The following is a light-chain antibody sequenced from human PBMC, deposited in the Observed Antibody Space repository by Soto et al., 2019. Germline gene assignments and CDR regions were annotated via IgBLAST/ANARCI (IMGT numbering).Light chain of an antibody. CDR2: DAS. CDR3: QQYAGLPVS. CDR1: QDITQY. V-gene: IGKV1-33*01. J-gene: IGKJ3*01. Sequence: IQMTQSPSSLAASIGDRVTITCQASQDITQYLSWYQQKPGRAPILLIYDASKLETGVPSRFSGSGSGTHCTFTITSLQAEDIATYYCQQYAGLPVSFGPGTKV.